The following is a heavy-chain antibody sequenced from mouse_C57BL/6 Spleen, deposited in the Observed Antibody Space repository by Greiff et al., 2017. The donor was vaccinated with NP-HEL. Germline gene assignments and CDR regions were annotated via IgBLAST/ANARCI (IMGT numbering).Heavy chain of an antibody. CDR2: IYPGSGST. D-gene: IGHD1-1*01. CDR3: ARGDNYYGSSYGT. J-gene: IGHJ1*03. Sequence: QVQLQQPGAELVKPGASVKMSCKASGYTFTSYWITWVKQRPGQGLEWIGDIYPGSGSTNYNEKFKSKATLTVDTSSSTAYMQLRSLTSEDSAVYYCARGDNYYGSSYGTWGTGTTVTVSS. CDR1: GYTFTSYW. V-gene: IGHV1-55*01.